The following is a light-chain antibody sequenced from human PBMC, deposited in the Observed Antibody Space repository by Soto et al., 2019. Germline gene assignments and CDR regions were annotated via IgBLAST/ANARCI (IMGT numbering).Light chain of an antibody. J-gene: IGLJ2*01. Sequence: QSVLTQPSSASGSPGQSVTISCTGTSSDVGSYKFVSWYQQHPGKAPKLMMYEVSKRPSGVPDRFSGSKSGNTASLTVSGLQAEDEADYFCSSYAGNYNLVFGGGTKLTVL. V-gene: IGLV2-8*01. CDR3: SSYAGNYNLV. CDR2: EVS. CDR1: SSDVGSYKF.